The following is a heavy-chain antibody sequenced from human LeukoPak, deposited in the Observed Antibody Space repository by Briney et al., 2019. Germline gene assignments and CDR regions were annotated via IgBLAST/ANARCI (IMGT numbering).Heavy chain of an antibody. CDR1: GGSISSSNYY. CDR2: IYTSGST. CDR3: ARGLWCGDESPPYFDY. J-gene: IGHJ4*02. Sequence: SETLSLTCTVSGGSISSSNYYWRWVRQPAGKGLEWIGRIYTSGSTNYNPSLKSRVTISVDKSKHQFSLKLSSVTAADTAVYYCARGLWCGDESPPYFDYWGQGTLVTVSS. V-gene: IGHV4-61*02. D-gene: IGHD3-10*01.